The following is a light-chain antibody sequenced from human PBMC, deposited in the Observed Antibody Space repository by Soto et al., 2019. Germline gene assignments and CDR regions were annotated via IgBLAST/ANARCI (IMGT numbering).Light chain of an antibody. CDR2: AAS. J-gene: IGKJ5*01. Sequence: DIQLTQSPSFLSASVGDRVTITCRASQDINTYLAWYQQKPGKAAKLLIFAASTLQNGVPSRFSGSGSGTEFTVTITSLQPEDFATYYCQQRKSYPLTFGQGTRLEIK. CDR1: QDINTY. CDR3: QQRKSYPLT. V-gene: IGKV1-9*01.